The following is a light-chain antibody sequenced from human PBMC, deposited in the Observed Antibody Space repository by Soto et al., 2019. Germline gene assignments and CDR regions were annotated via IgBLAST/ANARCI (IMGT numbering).Light chain of an antibody. CDR1: QSITSY. Sequence: DIQMTQSPSSLSASVGDRVTITCRASQSITSYLNWYQKKSGKAPKLLIHAASRLQSGVPSRFSGSGSGTDFTLTISSLHPGDSATYYCQQSYSSPRTFGRGTNVELK. V-gene: IGKV1-39*01. CDR3: QQSYSSPRT. J-gene: IGKJ1*01. CDR2: AAS.